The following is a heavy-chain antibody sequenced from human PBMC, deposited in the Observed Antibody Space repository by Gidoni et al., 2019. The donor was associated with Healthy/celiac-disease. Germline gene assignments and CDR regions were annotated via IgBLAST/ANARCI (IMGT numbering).Heavy chain of an antibody. D-gene: IGHD4-17*01. Sequence: EVQLVESGGGLVQPGGSLRLSCAASGCTFSSYSMNWVRQAPGKGLEWVSYISSSSSTIYYADSVKGRFTISRDNAKNSLYLQMNSLRAEDTAVYYCARDVERGSRAVTTLDYWGQGTLVTVSS. CDR3: ARDVERGSRAVTTLDY. J-gene: IGHJ4*02. CDR1: GCTFSSYS. CDR2: ISSSSSTI. V-gene: IGHV3-48*04.